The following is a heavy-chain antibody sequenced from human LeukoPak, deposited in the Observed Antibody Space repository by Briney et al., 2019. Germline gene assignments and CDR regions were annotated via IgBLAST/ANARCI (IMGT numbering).Heavy chain of an antibody. CDR2: IIPIFGTA. CDR1: GGTFSSYA. D-gene: IGHD3-10*01. J-gene: IGHJ4*02. V-gene: IGHV1-69*13. Sequence: GASVKVSCKASGGTFSSYAISWVRQAPGQGLEWMGGIIPIFGTANYAQKFQGRVTITADESTSTAYMELRTLRSDDTAVYYCARTIYGSGTYSLDYWGQGTLVTVSS. CDR3: ARTIYGSGTYSLDY.